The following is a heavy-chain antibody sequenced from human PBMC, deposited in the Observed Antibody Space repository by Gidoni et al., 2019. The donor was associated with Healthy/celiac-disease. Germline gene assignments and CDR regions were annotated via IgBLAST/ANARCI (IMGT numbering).Heavy chain of an antibody. J-gene: IGHJ4*02. CDR3: AKDLGGQWLVPFDY. V-gene: IGHV3-9*01. Sequence: EVQLVESGGGLVQPGRSLRLSCAASGFTFDDYAMHWVRQAPGKGLEWVSGIRWNSGSIGYADSVKGRFTISRDNAKNTLYLQMNSLRAEYTALYYCAKDLGGQWLVPFDYWGQGTLVTVSS. D-gene: IGHD6-19*01. CDR1: GFTFDDYA. CDR2: IRWNSGSI.